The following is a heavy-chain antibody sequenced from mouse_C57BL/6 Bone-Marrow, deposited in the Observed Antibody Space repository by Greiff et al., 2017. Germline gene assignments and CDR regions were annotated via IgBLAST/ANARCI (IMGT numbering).Heavy chain of an antibody. CDR2: IHPSDSDT. CDR3: AILGPADAKFLYYYAMGY. J-gene: IGHJ4*01. CDR1: GYTFTSYW. D-gene: IGHD3-2*02. Sequence: QVQLQQPGAELVKPGASVKVSCKASGYTFTSYWMHWVKQRPDQGLEWIGRIHPSDSDTNYNQKFKGKATLTVDKSSSTAYMQLSSLTSEDSAVYYCAILGPADAKFLYYYAMGYWGQGTSVTVSS. V-gene: IGHV1-74*01.